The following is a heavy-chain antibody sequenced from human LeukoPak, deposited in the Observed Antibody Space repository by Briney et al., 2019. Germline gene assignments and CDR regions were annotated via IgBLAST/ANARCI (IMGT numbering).Heavy chain of an antibody. D-gene: IGHD5-18*01. CDR1: GYTFANHY. CDR3: ARNTYGPFDY. J-gene: IGHJ4*02. CDR2: IKPNSGDT. Sequence: ASAKVSCKASGYTFANHYMHWVRQAPGQGLEWLGIIKPNSGDTTYSQKFQGRVTMTRDTSTNTVYMELSSLRSDDTAFYYCARNTYGPFDYWGQGTLVTVSS. V-gene: IGHV1-46*01.